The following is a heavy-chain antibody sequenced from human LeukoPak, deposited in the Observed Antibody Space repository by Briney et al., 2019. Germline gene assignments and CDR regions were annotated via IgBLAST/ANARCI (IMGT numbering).Heavy chain of an antibody. J-gene: IGHJ6*02. Sequence: GASVKVSCKASGYTFTAYYMHWVRQAPGQGLEWMGIINPSGGSTSYAQKFQGRVTMTRDTSTSTVYMELSSLRSEDTAVYYCARDFRDRDVPAAISYYGMDVWGQGTTVTVSS. CDR3: ARDFRDRDVPAAISYYGMDV. V-gene: IGHV1-46*01. D-gene: IGHD2-2*02. CDR1: GYTFTAYY. CDR2: INPSGGST.